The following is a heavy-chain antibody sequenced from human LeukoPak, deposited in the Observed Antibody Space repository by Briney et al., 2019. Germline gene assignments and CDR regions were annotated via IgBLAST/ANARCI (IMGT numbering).Heavy chain of an antibody. CDR2: VHLSGRT. Sequence: SGTLSLTCGISGGSISTTNWWTWVRQPPGEGLEWIGEVHLSGRTHYNPSLESRVTMSVDMSENHISLRLTSVTAADTAVYYCAREGGPYRPLDYSGQGTLVTVSS. V-gene: IGHV4-4*02. J-gene: IGHJ4*02. CDR1: GGSISTTNW. CDR3: AREGGPYRPLDY.